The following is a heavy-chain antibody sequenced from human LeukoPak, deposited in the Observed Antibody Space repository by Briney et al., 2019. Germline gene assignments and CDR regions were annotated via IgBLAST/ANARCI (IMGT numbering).Heavy chain of an antibody. Sequence: GGSLRLSCAASGFTFSDYYMSWIRQAPGKGLGWVSYISSSGSTIYYADSVKGRFTISRDNAKNSLYLQMNSLRAEDTAVYYCARDRPYYDFWSGYYTGPPYYYGMDVWGQGTTVTVSS. D-gene: IGHD3-3*01. J-gene: IGHJ6*02. CDR1: GFTFSDYY. V-gene: IGHV3-11*01. CDR2: ISSSGSTI. CDR3: ARDRPYYDFWSGYYTGPPYYYGMDV.